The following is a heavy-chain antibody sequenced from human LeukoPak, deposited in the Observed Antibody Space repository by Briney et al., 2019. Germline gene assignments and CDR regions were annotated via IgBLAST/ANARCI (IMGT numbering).Heavy chain of an antibody. D-gene: IGHD3-16*01. CDR1: GGSFSGYS. V-gene: IGHV4-34*01. J-gene: IGHJ4*02. Sequence: SETLSLTCAVYGGSFSGYSWSWIRQPPGKGLEWIGEINHSGSTNYNPSLKSRVTISVDTSKNQFSLKLSSVTAADTAVYYCARVGDYALKDWGQGTLVTVSS. CDR2: INHSGST. CDR3: ARVGDYALKD.